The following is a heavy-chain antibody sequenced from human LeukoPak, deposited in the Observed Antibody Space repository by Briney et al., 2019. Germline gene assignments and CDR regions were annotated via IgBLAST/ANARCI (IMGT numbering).Heavy chain of an antibody. CDR3: ARGQWLPHFDY. CDR1: GGSISSSSYY. Sequence: SETLSLTCTVSGGSISSSSYYWGWIRQPSGKGLEWIGSIYYSGSTYYNPSLKSRVTISVDTSKNQFSLKLSSVTAADTAVYYCARGQWLPHFDYWGQGTLVTVSS. CDR2: IYYSGST. J-gene: IGHJ4*02. V-gene: IGHV4-39*07. D-gene: IGHD6-19*01.